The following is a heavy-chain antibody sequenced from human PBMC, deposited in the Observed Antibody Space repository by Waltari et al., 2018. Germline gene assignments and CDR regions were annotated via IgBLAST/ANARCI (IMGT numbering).Heavy chain of an antibody. J-gene: IGHJ4*02. CDR2: FDAEDGET. CDR3: ATVFYDSSGYYYYDY. CDR1: GYTLTEFS. Sequence: QVQLVPSGAEVKKPGASVKVSCKVSGYTLTEFSMHWVRQAPGKGLAWMGGFDAEDGETSYAQKLQGRVTMTEDTSTDTAYMALSSLRAEDTAVYYCATVFYDSSGYYYYDYWGQGTLVTVSS. V-gene: IGHV1-24*01. D-gene: IGHD3-22*01.